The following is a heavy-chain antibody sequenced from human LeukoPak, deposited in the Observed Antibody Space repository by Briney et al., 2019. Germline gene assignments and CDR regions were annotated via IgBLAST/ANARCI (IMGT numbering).Heavy chain of an antibody. CDR2: MNPNSGNT. J-gene: IGHJ4*02. CDR1: GYTFTSYD. CDR3: ARDLAVWVRSGEGY. D-gene: IGHD6-19*01. V-gene: IGHV1-8*03. Sequence: GASVKVSCKASGYTFTSYDINWVRQATGQGLEWMGWMNPNSGNTGYEQKFQGRVIITRNTSISTAHMELSSLRSEDTAVYYCARDLAVWVRSGEGYWGQGTLVTVSS.